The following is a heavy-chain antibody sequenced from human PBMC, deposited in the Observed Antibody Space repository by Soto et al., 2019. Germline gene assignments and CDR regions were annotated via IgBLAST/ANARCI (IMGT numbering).Heavy chain of an antibody. Sequence: QLVQSGAEVKKSGASVKVSCKASGYTFDRYGISWVRQAPGQGLEWMGWISAYNANTNYAQKFQGRVTMTTDTYTSTAYMELRSLTSDDTAVYYCAREGYCSGGSCALYDHDYFGMDVWGQGTTVTVSS. J-gene: IGHJ6*02. CDR2: ISAYNANT. V-gene: IGHV1-18*01. D-gene: IGHD2-15*01. CDR3: AREGYCSGGSCALYDHDYFGMDV. CDR1: GYTFDRYG.